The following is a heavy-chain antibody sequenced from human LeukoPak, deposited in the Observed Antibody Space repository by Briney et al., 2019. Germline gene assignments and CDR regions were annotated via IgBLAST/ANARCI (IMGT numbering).Heavy chain of an antibody. CDR3: ARGYSGYDTEYFFDY. J-gene: IGHJ4*02. V-gene: IGHV1-3*01. CDR1: AYIFGGYA. D-gene: IGHD5-12*01. Sequence: ASVKVSCKASAYIFGGYALHWVRQAPGQRPEWMGWINAGNHNTKYSQKFQGRVTITSDTSASTAYMELSSLRSEDTAVYYCARGYSGYDTEYFFDYWGLGTLVTVSS. CDR2: INAGNHNT.